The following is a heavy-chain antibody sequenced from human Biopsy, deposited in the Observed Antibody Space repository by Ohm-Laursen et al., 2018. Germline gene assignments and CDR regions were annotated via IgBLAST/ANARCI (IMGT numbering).Heavy chain of an antibody. CDR2: IIPIFETI. V-gene: IGHV1-69*13. CDR3: ARRYCSSTSCSPPFYSWFDP. D-gene: IGHD2-2*01. CDR1: GGTFSSYA. Sequence: SVKVSCKASGGTFSSYAISWVRQAPGQGPEWMGGIIPIFETIDYAPKFQDRATITADESTRTAYMELSSLKSEDTAVYYCARRYCSSTSCSPPFYSWFDPWGQGTLVTVSS. J-gene: IGHJ5*02.